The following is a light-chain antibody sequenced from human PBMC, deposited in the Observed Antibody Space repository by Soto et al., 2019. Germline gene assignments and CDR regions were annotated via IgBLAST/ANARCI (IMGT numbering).Light chain of an antibody. J-gene: IGKJ2*01. CDR1: QNVSGNY. CDR3: QQYGSSPPYT. Sequence: EIVLTQSPGILSLSPGERATLSCRASQNVSGNYLAWYQQKPGQSPRLLIYGSSDRATGIPDRFSGSGSGTDFTLTINRVEPEDFAVYYCQQYGSSPPYTFGHGTTLEI. V-gene: IGKV3-20*01. CDR2: GSS.